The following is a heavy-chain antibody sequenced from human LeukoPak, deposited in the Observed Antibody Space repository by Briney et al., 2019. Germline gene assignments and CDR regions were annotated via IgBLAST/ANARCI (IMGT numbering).Heavy chain of an antibody. CDR1: GGSISSSSYY. CDR3: ARVVIGGYDGYYFDY. D-gene: IGHD5-12*01. Sequence: SETLSLTCTVSGGSISSSSYYWGWIRQPPGKGLEWIGSIYYSGSTYYNPSLKSRVIISVDTSKNQFSLKLSSVTAADTAVYYCARVVIGGYDGYYFDYWGQGTLVTVSS. CDR2: IYYSGST. V-gene: IGHV4-39*07. J-gene: IGHJ4*02.